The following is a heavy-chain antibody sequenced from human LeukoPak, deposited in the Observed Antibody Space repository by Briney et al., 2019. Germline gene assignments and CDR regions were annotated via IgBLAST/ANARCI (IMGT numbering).Heavy chain of an antibody. V-gene: IGHV3-7*01. CDR2: IKQNGGEK. D-gene: IGHD3-3*01. CDR1: GFTFSSYG. J-gene: IGHJ5*02. CDR3: ARVCSDVGSGYSYVWWFDL. Sequence: GGSLRLSCAASGFTFSSYGMSWVRQAPGKGLEWVASIKQNGGEKYYVDSVKGRFTISRDNAKNSLYLQMNSLRAEDTAVYYGARVCSDVGSGYSYVWWFDLWGQGTLVTVSS.